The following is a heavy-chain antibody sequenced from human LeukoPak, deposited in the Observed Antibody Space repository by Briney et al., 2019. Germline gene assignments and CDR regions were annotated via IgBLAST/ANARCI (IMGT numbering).Heavy chain of an antibody. CDR1: GGSISSYY. CDR2: IYTSGST. V-gene: IGHV4-4*07. Sequence: PSETLSLTCTVSGGSISSYYWSWIRQPAGKGLEWIGRIYTSGSTNYNPSLKSRVTMSVDTSKNQFSLKLSSVTAADTAVYYCARGGTIAAAGTLDYWGQGTLVTVSS. J-gene: IGHJ4*02. CDR3: ARGGTIAAAGTLDY. D-gene: IGHD6-13*01.